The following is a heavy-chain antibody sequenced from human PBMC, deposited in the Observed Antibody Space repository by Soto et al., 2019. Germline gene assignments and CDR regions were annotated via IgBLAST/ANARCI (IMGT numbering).Heavy chain of an antibody. CDR1: GGSISSGGYY. CDR3: ARELVGYQLLEGANWFDP. V-gene: IGHV4-31*03. CDR2: IYYSGST. J-gene: IGHJ5*02. D-gene: IGHD2-2*01. Sequence: SETLSLTCTVSGGSISSGGYYWSWIRQHPGKGLEWIGYIYYSGSTYYNPSLKSRVTISVDTSKNQFSLKLSAVTAADTAVYYCARELVGYQLLEGANWFDPWGQGTLVTVSS.